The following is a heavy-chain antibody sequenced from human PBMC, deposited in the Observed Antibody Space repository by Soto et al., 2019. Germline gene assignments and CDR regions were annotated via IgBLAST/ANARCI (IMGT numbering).Heavy chain of an antibody. CDR2: ISSSSSTI. V-gene: IGHV3-48*01. J-gene: IGHJ3*02. D-gene: IGHD5-12*01. CDR1: GFTFSSYS. CDR3: ARLRRDAFDI. Sequence: GGSLRLSCAASGFTFSSYSMKWVRQAPGKGLEWVSYISSSSSTIYYADSVKGRFTISRDNAKNSLYLQMNSLRAEDTAVYYCARLRRDAFDIWGQGTMVTVSS.